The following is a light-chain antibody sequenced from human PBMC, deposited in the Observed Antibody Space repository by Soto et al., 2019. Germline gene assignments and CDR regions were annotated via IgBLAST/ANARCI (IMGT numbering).Light chain of an antibody. CDR2: DAS. CDR3: QHYNSYSEA. J-gene: IGKJ1*01. Sequence: DIQMTKYTSTLSASVGDRDTITCRASQSISSWLAWYQQKPGKAPKLLIYDASSLESGVPSRFSVSGSGTEFTLTISSLQPDEFASYYCQHYNSYSEAFGQGTKVDIK. V-gene: IGKV1-5*01. CDR1: QSISSW.